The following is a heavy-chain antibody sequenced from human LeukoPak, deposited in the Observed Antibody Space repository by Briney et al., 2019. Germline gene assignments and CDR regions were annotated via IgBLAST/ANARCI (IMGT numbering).Heavy chain of an antibody. V-gene: IGHV3-15*01. CDR2: IKSKTDGGTT. D-gene: IGHD4-23*01. J-gene: IGHJ4*02. CDR1: GFTFSNAW. Sequence: GGSLRLSCAASGFTFSNAWMSWVRQAPGKGLEWVGRIKSKTDGGTTDYAAPVKGRFTISRDDSKNTLYLQMNSLRAEDTAVYYCARDRDPATVVTPYYFDYWGQGTLVTVSS. CDR3: ARDRDPATVVTPYYFDY.